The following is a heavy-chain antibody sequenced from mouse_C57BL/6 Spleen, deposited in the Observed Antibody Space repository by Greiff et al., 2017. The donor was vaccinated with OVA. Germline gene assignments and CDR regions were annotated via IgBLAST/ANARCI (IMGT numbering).Heavy chain of an antibody. J-gene: IGHJ1*03. CDR2: IWGDGST. D-gene: IGHD1-1*01. CDR1: GFSLTSYG. Sequence: VQRVESGPGLVAPSQSLSITCTVSGFSLTSYGVSWVRQPPGKGPEWLGVIWGDGSTNYHSALISRLSISKDNSKSQVFLKLNSLQTDDTATYYCAKETVVATTWYFDVWGTGTTVTVSS. CDR3: AKETVVATTWYFDV. V-gene: IGHV2-3*01.